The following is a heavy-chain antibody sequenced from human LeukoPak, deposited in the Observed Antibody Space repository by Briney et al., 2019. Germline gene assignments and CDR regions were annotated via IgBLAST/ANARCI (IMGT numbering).Heavy chain of an antibody. CDR1: GFSFSGYY. V-gene: IGHV4-34*01. J-gene: IGHJ5*02. D-gene: IGHD3-10*01. CDR2: INHSGST. Sequence: PAETLSLTCAVYGFSFSGYYWSWIRQPPGKGLEWVGEINHSGSTNYNPSLKSRVTISVDKSKNQFSLKLSSVTAADTAVYYCARPGAYYGSGSYSRSKNWFDPWGQGTLVTVSS. CDR3: ARPGAYYGSGSYSRSKNWFDP.